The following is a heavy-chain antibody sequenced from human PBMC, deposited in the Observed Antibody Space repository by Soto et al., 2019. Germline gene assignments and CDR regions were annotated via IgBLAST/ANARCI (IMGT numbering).Heavy chain of an antibody. J-gene: IGHJ4*02. Sequence: SETLSLTCSVSGGSIRDNYWGWIRQPPGKGLEWIGYIYYTGTTKYNPSLKSRVTVSVDSSKNQFSLKLDSVTAADTAVYYCARMNYYDTSGYPFDYWGQGMMVTVSS. CDR2: IYYTGTT. D-gene: IGHD3-22*01. CDR1: GGSIRDNY. CDR3: ARMNYYDTSGYPFDY. V-gene: IGHV4-59*08.